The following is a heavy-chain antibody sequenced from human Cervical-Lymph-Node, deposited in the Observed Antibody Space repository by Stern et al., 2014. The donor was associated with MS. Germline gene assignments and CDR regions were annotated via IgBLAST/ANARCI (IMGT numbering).Heavy chain of an antibody. D-gene: IGHD6-13*01. CDR2: IYPYGSHT. CDR3: ARDASTGVAATANNYYYYHGMDV. Sequence: QVQLVESGGGVVQPGRSLRLSCVASGFTSSGYAMHWVRPAPGKGLELVSLIYPYGSHTDYGDCVKGRCTISRDSSTDSLYLELSSLTPEDTAVYYCARDASTGVAATANNYYYYHGMDVWGQGTTLTVSS. V-gene: IGHV3-30*15. CDR1: GFTSSGYA. J-gene: IGHJ6*02.